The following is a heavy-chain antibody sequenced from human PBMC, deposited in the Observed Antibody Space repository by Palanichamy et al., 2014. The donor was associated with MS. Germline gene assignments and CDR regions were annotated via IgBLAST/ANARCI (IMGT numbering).Heavy chain of an antibody. CDR3: ARQNIVAMIFGLDAFDI. CDR2: IYYSGST. J-gene: IGHJ3*02. V-gene: IGHV4-39*01. CDR1: GGSISSSSYY. D-gene: IGHD5-12*01. Sequence: QLQLQESGPGLVKPSETLSLTCNVSGGSISSSSYYWGWIRQPPGKGLEWIGSIYYSGSTYYNPSLKSRVTISVDTSKNQISLKLSSVTAADTAVYYCARQNIVAMIFGLDAFDIWGQGTVVIVSS.